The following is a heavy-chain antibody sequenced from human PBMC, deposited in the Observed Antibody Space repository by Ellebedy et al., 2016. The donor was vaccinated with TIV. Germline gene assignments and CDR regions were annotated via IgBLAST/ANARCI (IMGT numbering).Heavy chain of an antibody. CDR3: ARDQGVSNWFDP. D-gene: IGHD5/OR15-5a*01. J-gene: IGHJ5*02. CDR2: IKQDGSEK. Sequence: GESLKISCAASGFTFSSYWMSWVRQAPGKGLEGVANIKQDGSEKYYVDSVKGRFTISRDNAKNSLYLQMNSLRAEDTAVYYCARDQGVSNWFDPWGQGTLVTVSS. CDR1: GFTFSSYW. V-gene: IGHV3-7*01.